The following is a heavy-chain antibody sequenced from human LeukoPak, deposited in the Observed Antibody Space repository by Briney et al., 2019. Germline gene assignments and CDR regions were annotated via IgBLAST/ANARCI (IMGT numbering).Heavy chain of an antibody. D-gene: IGHD5-24*01. Sequence: SETLSLTCTVSGDSISSYYWSWIRQPPGKGLEWIAYIYYSGSTNYNPSLKSRVTILVDTSKNQFSLKLSSVTAADTAVYYCARGPDVEMATSWGQGTLVTVSS. CDR3: ARGPDVEMATS. J-gene: IGHJ4*02. CDR2: IYYSGST. V-gene: IGHV4-59*08. CDR1: GDSISSYY.